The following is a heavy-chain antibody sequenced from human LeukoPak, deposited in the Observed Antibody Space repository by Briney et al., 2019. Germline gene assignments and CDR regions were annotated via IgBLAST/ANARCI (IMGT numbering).Heavy chain of an antibody. J-gene: IGHJ3*02. D-gene: IGHD2-2*02. CDR1: GFTFDDYA. CDR2: ISWNSGSI. V-gene: IGHV3-9*01. CDR3: AKVACSSTSCYRLGDAFDI. Sequence: GGSLRLSCAASGFTFDDYAMHWVRQAPGKGLEWVSGISWNSGSIGYADSVKGRFTISRDNAKNSLYLQMNSLRAGDTALYYCAKVACSSTSCYRLGDAFDIWGQGTMVTVSS.